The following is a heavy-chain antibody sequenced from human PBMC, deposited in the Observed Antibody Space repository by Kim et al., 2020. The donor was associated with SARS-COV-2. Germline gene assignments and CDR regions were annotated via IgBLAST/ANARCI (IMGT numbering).Heavy chain of an antibody. Sequence: SVKVSCKASGGTFSSYAIIWVRQAPRQGLEWMGRIVPILGIANYAQKFQGRVTITADKSTSTAYMELRSLRSEDTAVYYCARDGGYDDFWSGYKYYYGMDVWSQGTTVTVSS. J-gene: IGHJ6*02. V-gene: IGHV1-69*04. CDR3: ARDGGYDDFWSGYKYYYGMDV. CDR2: IVPILGIA. D-gene: IGHD3-3*01. CDR1: GGTFSSYA.